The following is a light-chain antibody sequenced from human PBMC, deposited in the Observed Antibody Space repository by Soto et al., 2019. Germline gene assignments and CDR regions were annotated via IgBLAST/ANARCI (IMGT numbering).Light chain of an antibody. V-gene: IGKV1-33*01. J-gene: IGKJ2*01. Sequence: DIQMTQSPSSLSASVGDRVTITCQASQDISNYLNWYQQKPGKAPKLLIYDASNLETGVPSRFSGSGSVTYFTFTIRSLQPEDIATYYCQQYDNLPRTFGQGTKLEIK. CDR1: QDISNY. CDR2: DAS. CDR3: QQYDNLPRT.